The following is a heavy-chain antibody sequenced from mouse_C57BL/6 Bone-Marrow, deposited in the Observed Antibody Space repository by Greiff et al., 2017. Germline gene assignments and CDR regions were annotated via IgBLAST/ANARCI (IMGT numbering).Heavy chain of an antibody. Sequence: EVKLVESGGGLVKPGGSPKLSCAASGFTFSDYGMHWVRQAPEKGLEWVAYISSGSSTIYYADTVKGRFTISRDNAKNTLFLQMTSLRSEDTAMYYCARRVFAYWGQGTLVTVSA. CDR2: ISSGSSTI. CDR1: GFTFSDYG. CDR3: ARRVFAY. J-gene: IGHJ3*01. V-gene: IGHV5-17*01.